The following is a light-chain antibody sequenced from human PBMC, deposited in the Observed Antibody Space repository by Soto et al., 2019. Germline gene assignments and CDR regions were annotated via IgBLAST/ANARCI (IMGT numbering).Light chain of an antibody. CDR2: DVN. J-gene: IGLJ1*01. CDR1: RSDVGAYIF. CDR3: VSFAGGTYV. Sequence: SALTQPPSAARVPGQTVTLSCPGTRSDVGAYIFVSWYQQHPGKAPKLMVYDVNRRPPGVPDRFFGSKSGNTASLTVSGLQAEDEADYYCVSFAGGTYVFGTGTKVTVL. V-gene: IGLV2-8*01.